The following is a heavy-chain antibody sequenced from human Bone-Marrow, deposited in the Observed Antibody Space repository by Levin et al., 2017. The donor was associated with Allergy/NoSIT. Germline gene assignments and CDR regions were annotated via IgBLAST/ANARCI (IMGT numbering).Heavy chain of an antibody. Sequence: SETLSLTCTVSGDSVTSGIYYWSWIRQPPGKGLEWIGYIYTNGGTNYNPSLKSRVTISIDTSKNQFSLKVNSLTPADTAVYYCARVITLPLSFDPWGPGTLVTVSS. CDR1: GDSVTSGIYY. J-gene: IGHJ5*02. CDR2: IYTNGGT. CDR3: ARVITLPLSFDP. D-gene: IGHD1-14*01. V-gene: IGHV4-61*01.